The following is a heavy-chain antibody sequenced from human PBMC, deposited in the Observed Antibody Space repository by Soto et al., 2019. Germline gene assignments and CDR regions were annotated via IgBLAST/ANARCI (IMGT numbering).Heavy chain of an antibody. CDR1: GGSISSSSYY. Sequence: SETLSLTCTVSGGSISSSSYYWGWIRQPPGKGLEWIGSIYYSGSTYYNPSLKSRVTISVDTSKNQFSLKLSSVTAADTAVYYCARQVWPDFMVRGVIILYNWFDPWGQGTLVTVSS. V-gene: IGHV4-39*01. J-gene: IGHJ5*02. CDR2: IYYSGST. D-gene: IGHD3-10*01. CDR3: ARQVWPDFMVRGVIILYNWFDP.